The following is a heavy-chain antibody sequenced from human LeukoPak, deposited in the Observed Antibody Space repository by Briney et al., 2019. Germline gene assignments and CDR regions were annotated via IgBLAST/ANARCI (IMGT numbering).Heavy chain of an antibody. CDR3: ARVEEVWFGEGYYMDV. J-gene: IGHJ6*03. Sequence: PGGSLRLSCAASGFTFSSYWMTWVRQAPGKGLEWVTNIQQGGSEEYYVDSVKGRFKISRDNAKNSLYLQMNSLRVEDTAVYYCARVEEVWFGEGYYMDVWGKGTTVTVSS. D-gene: IGHD3-10*01. CDR1: GFTFSSYW. V-gene: IGHV3-7*01. CDR2: IQQGGSEE.